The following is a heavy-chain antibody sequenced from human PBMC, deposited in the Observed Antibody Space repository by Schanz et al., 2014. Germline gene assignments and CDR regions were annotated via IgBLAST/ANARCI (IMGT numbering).Heavy chain of an antibody. CDR2: ISPYTGNT. J-gene: IGHJ3*01. Sequence: QVQLVQSGDEVKKPGASVKVSCKTSGYTFSDYGITWVRQAPGQGLEWVGWISPYTGNTHYFDKMEGRVTMTTDTSTSTAYMELRSLRSSVTAMYYCATMWGYCTATAFQILEVLDVWGQGTMVTVSS. V-gene: IGHV1-18*01. D-gene: IGHD2-8*02. CDR1: GYTFSDYG. CDR3: ATMWGYCTATAFQILEVLDV.